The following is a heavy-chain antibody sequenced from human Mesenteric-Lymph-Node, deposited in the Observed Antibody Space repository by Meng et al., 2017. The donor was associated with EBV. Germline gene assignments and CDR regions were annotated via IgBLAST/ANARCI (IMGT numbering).Heavy chain of an antibody. Sequence: QVQLQQWGAGLVKPSETLSLTCSVSGGSVSSGSYYWSWIRQPPGKGLEWIGYIYRTGSTDYNPSLNSRVSISIDTSKNQFSLRLTSVTAADTAVYYCARDSGITVTNSFDYWGQGALVTVSS. J-gene: IGHJ4*02. CDR1: GGSVSSGSYY. V-gene: IGHV4-61*01. CDR3: ARDSGITVTNSFDY. CDR2: IYRTGST. D-gene: IGHD1-20*01.